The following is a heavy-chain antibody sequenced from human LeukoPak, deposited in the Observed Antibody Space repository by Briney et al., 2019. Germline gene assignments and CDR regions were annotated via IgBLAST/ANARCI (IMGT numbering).Heavy chain of an antibody. D-gene: IGHD3-16*01. V-gene: IGHV1-2*02. Sequence: GASVKVSCKASGYTFTGYYMHWVRQAPGQGLEWMGWINPNSGGTNYAQKFQGRVTMTRDTSISTAYMELSRLRSDDTAVYYCARDLVYVRWHAFDIWGQGTMVTVSS. CDR3: ARDLVYVRWHAFDI. J-gene: IGHJ3*02. CDR2: INPNSGGT. CDR1: GYTFTGYY.